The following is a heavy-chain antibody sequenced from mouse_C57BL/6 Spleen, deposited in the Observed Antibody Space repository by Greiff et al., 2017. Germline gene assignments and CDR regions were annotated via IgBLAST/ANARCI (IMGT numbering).Heavy chain of an antibody. Sequence: EVHLVESGGGLVQPGGSLKLSCAASGFTFSDYYMYWVRQTPEKRLEWVAYISNGGGSTYYPDTVKGRFTISRDNAKNTLYLQMSRLKSEDTAMYYCARQEGYGSSDWYFDVWGTGTTVTVSS. CDR1: GFTFSDYY. CDR3: ARQEGYGSSDWYFDV. V-gene: IGHV5-12*01. CDR2: ISNGGGST. J-gene: IGHJ1*03. D-gene: IGHD1-1*01.